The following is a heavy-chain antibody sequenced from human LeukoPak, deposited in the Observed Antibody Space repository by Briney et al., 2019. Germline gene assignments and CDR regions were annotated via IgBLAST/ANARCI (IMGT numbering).Heavy chain of an antibody. D-gene: IGHD4-17*01. CDR2: INPNSGGT. V-gene: IGHV1-2*02. J-gene: IGHJ4*02. CDR3: ARDTTVTTRLGTY. CDR1: GYTFSGFY. Sequence: GASVKVSCKASGYTFSGFYIHWVRQAPGQGLGWMGWINPNSGGTNYAQKFQGRVTMTRDTSISTAYMELSRLRSDDTAVYYCARDTTVTTRLGTYWGQGTLVTVSS.